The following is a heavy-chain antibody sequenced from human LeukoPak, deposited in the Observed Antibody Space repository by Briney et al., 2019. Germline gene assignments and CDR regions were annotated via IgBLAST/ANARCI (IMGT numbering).Heavy chain of an antibody. V-gene: IGHV1-69*05. CDR2: IIPIFGTA. J-gene: IGHJ4*02. CDR1: GGTFSSYA. D-gene: IGHD5-24*01. Sequence: SVKVSCKASGGTFSSYAISWVRQAPGQGLEWMGGIIPIFGTANYAQKFQGRVTITTDESTSTAYMELSSLRSEDTAAYYCARDSRDGYTYFDYWGQGTLVTVSS. CDR3: ARDSRDGYTYFDY.